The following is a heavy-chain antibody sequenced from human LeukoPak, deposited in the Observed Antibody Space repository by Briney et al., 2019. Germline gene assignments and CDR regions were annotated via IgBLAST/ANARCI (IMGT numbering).Heavy chain of an antibody. CDR3: AKDTLGATDDAFDI. V-gene: IGHV3-30*02. J-gene: IGHJ3*02. Sequence: GGSLRLSCAASGFAFSSYGMHCVRQAPGKGLEWVAFIRYDGSNKYYADSVKGRFTISRDNSKNTLYLQMNSLRAEDTAVYYCAKDTLGATDDAFDIWGQGTMVTVSS. CDR2: IRYDGSNK. D-gene: IGHD1-26*01. CDR1: GFAFSSYG.